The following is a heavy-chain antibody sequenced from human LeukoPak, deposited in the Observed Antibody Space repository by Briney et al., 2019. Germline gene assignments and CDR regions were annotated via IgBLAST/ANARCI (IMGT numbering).Heavy chain of an antibody. Sequence: PSETLSLTCAVYGGSFSGYYWSWIRQPPGKGLEWIGEINHSGSTNYTPSLKSRVTISVDTSKNQFSLKLSSVTAADTAVYYCARGLFQYYYDSSGYYSYWGQGTLVTVSS. J-gene: IGHJ4*02. V-gene: IGHV4-34*01. CDR2: INHSGST. CDR3: ARGLFQYYYDSSGYYSY. D-gene: IGHD3-22*01. CDR1: GGSFSGYY.